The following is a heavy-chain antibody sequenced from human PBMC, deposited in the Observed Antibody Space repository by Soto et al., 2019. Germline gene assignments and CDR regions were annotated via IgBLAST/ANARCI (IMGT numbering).Heavy chain of an antibody. D-gene: IGHD1-26*01. CDR3: ASLTTLAYYYYYYGMDV. CDR1: GGSISSSSYY. V-gene: IGHV4-39*01. J-gene: IGHJ6*02. CDR2: IYYSGST. Sequence: SETLSLTCTVSGGSISSSSYYWGWILQPPGKGLEWIGSIYYSGSTYYNPALKSRVTISVDTSKNQFSLKLSSVTAADTAVYYCASLTTLAYYYYYYGMDVWGQGTTVTVSS.